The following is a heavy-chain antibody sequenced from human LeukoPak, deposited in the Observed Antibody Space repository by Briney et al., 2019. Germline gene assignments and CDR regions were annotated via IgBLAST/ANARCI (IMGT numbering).Heavy chain of an antibody. V-gene: IGHV3-30*01. D-gene: IGHD2-2*02. J-gene: IGHJ4*02. Sequence: GGSLRLSCAASGFTFSSYAMYWVRQAPGKGLEWVAVISYDGSNKYYADSVKGRFTISRDNSKNTLYLQMNSLRAEDTAVYYCARGLGYCSSTSCYNYFDYWGQGTLVTVSS. CDR1: GFTFSSYA. CDR2: ISYDGSNK. CDR3: ARGLGYCSSTSCYNYFDY.